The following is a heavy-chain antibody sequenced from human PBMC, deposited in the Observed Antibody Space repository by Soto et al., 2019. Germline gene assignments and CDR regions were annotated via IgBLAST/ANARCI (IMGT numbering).Heavy chain of an antibody. CDR2: VYYTGRT. Sequence: SETLSLTCTVSGSSINSYYWSWIRQPPGKGLEWIGYVYYTGRTTYNPSLKSRVTISVDRTKNQFSLKLSSVTAADTAVYYCVRQTYDILTGYYTPTWFDPWGQGTLVTVSS. CDR1: GSSINSYY. V-gene: IGHV4-59*08. J-gene: IGHJ5*02. D-gene: IGHD3-9*01. CDR3: VRQTYDILTGYYTPTWFDP.